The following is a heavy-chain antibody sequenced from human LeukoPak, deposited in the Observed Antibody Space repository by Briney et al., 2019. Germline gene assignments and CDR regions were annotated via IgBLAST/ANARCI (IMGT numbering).Heavy chain of an antibody. V-gene: IGHV1-2*06. CDR2: INPNSGGT. J-gene: IGHJ4*02. D-gene: IGHD6-19*01. CDR1: GYTFTGYY. Sequence: ASVKVSCKASGYTFTGYYMHWVRQAPGQGLEWMGRINPNSGGTNYAQKFQGRVTMTGDTSISTAYMELSRLRSDDTAVYYCATTPLPDNSGWYQRPYDYWGQGTLVTVSS. CDR3: ATTPLPDNSGWYQRPYDY.